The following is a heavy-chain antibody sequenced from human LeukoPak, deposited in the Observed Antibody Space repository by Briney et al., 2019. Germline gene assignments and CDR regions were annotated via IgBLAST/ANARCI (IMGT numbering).Heavy chain of an antibody. J-gene: IGHJ1*01. Sequence: GGSLRLSCAASGFTFSSHGMNWVRQAPGKGLEWVSGISPSGDITYYADSVLGRFTISRDNSKNTLAVQMNSLRAEDTAVYYCAKDDARGRYQHWGQGTLVTVSS. CDR2: ISPSGDIT. CDR1: GFTFSSHG. V-gene: IGHV3-23*01. D-gene: IGHD3-16*01. CDR3: AKDDARGRYQH.